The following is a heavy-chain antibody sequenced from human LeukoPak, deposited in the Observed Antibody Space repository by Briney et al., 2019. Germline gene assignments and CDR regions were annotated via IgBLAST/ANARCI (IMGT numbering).Heavy chain of an antibody. D-gene: IGHD5-12*01. CDR2: ISPGGGPT. V-gene: IGHV3-NL1*01. Sequence: GGSLRHTCAASGFTLSSYGLHWVRQAPGKGLEWVSGISPGGGPTYYADSVKGRFTISRDDSKNTLYLQMNNLRGEDTAVYYCAKDGAWLRFDDWGQGILVTVSS. J-gene: IGHJ4*02. CDR1: GFTLSSYG. CDR3: AKDGAWLRFDD.